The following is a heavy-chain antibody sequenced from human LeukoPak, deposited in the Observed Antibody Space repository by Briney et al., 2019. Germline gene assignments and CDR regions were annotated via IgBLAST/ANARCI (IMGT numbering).Heavy chain of an antibody. CDR3: ASESVTGAFDI. J-gene: IGHJ3*02. D-gene: IGHD2-21*02. CDR2: IIPIFGTA. V-gene: IGHV1-69*13. CDR1: GGTFSSYA. Sequence: VASVKVSCKASGGTFSSYAISWVRQAPGQGLEWMGGIIPIFGTANYAQKFQGRDTITADESTSTAYMELSSLRSEDTAVYYCASESVTGAFDIWGQGTMVTVSS.